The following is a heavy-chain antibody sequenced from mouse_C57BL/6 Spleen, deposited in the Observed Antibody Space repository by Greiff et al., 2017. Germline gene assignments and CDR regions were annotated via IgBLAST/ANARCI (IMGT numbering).Heavy chain of an antibody. J-gene: IGHJ4*01. CDR3: ARVGSNFLAIDY. CDR1: GYSITSGYY. Sequence: DVKLQESGPGLVKPSQSLSLTCSVTGYSITSGYYWNWIRQFPGNKLEWMGYISYDGSNNYNPSLKNRISITRDTSKNQFFLKLNSVTTEDTATYYCARVGSNFLAIDYWGQGTSVTVSS. V-gene: IGHV3-6*01. D-gene: IGHD2-5*01. CDR2: ISYDGSN.